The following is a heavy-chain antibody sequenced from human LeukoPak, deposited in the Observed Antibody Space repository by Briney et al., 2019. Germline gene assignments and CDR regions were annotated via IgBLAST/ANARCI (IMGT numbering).Heavy chain of an antibody. CDR2: ISGSGGST. CDR3: AKVGSSWYSDRLHYFDY. CDR1: GFTFSSYA. Sequence: GGSLRLSCAASGFTFSSYAMSWVRQAPGKGLEWVSAISGSGGSTYYADSVKGRFTISRDNSKNTLYLQMNSLRAEDTAVYYCAKVGSSWYSDRLHYFDYWGQGTLVNVSS. D-gene: IGHD6-13*01. J-gene: IGHJ4*02. V-gene: IGHV3-23*01.